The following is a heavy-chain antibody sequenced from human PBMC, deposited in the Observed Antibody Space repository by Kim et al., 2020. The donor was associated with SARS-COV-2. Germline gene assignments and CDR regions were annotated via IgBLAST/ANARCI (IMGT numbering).Heavy chain of an antibody. CDR1: GFTFSSYA. CDR2: ISGSGGST. D-gene: IGHD2-2*01. J-gene: IGHJ4*02. V-gene: IGHV3-23*01. Sequence: GGSLRLSCAASGFTFSSYAMTWVRQAPGKGLEWVSAISGSGGSTYYSGSVKGRFTISRDNSKNTLYVQMSGLRDEDTAVYYCAKASSRTIAVVPLPPLDYWGQGTLVTVSS. CDR3: AKASSRTIAVVPLPPLDY.